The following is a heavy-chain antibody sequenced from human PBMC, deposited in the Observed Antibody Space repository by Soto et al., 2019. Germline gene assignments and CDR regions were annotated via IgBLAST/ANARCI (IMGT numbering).Heavy chain of an antibody. V-gene: IGHV3-23*01. CDR3: AKEAPLSYGHYFDS. Sequence: GGSLRLSCAASGFTFSSLALSWVRQAPGKGLEWVSSITNTGISTYYADSVKGRLTISRDNSKNTLFLQINSLRAEDTAVYYCAKEAPLSYGHYFDSWGQGTLVTVSS. CDR2: ITNTGIST. D-gene: IGHD5-18*01. CDR1: GFTFSSLA. J-gene: IGHJ4*02.